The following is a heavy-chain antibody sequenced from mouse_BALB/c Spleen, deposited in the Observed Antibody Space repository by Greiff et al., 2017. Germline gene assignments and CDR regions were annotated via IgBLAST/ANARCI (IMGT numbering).Heavy chain of an antibody. CDR1: GYTFTEYT. V-gene: IGHV1-62-2*01. J-gene: IGHJ2*01. CDR2: FYPGSGSI. D-gene: IGHD2-1*01. Sequence: QVQLKESGAELVKPGASVKLSCKASGYTFTEYTIHWVKQRSGQGLEWIGWFYPGSGSIKYNEKFKDKATLTADKSSSTVYMELSRLTSEDSAVYFCARHEGPKGGLLWYFDYWGQGTTLTVSS. CDR3: ARHEGPKGGLLWYFDY.